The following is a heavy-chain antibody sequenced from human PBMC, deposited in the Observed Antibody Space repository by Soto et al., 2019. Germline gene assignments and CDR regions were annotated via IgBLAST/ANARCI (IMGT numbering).Heavy chain of an antibody. Sequence: GGSLRLSCAASGFTFSDYYMSWIRQAPGKGLEWVSYISSSGSTIYYTDSVKGRFTISRDNAKNSLYLQMNSLRAEDTAVYYCARSPCGGSCYFGPPENWFDPWGQGTLVTVSS. J-gene: IGHJ5*02. D-gene: IGHD2-15*01. CDR2: ISSSGSTI. V-gene: IGHV3-11*01. CDR3: ARSPCGGSCYFGPPENWFDP. CDR1: GFTFSDYY.